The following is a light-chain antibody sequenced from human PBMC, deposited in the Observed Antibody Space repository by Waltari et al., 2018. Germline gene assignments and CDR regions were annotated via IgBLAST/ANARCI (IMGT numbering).Light chain of an antibody. Sequence: EIVMTQSPATLSVSPGERATLSCRASQSVGSNLAWYQQKPGQAPRLLIYGASTRATRIPAGLSGSGSGTEFTLTISSLQSEDFAVYYCQQYKNWPWTFGLGTKVEIK. CDR3: QQYKNWPWT. J-gene: IGKJ1*01. CDR1: QSVGSN. V-gene: IGKV3-15*01. CDR2: GAS.